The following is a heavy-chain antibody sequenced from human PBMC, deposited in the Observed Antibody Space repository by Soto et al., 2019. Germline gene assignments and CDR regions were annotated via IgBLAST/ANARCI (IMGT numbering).Heavy chain of an antibody. J-gene: IGHJ6*03. V-gene: IGHV3-9*01. CDR3: AKDAAASGSYFNGDSPYFMDV. CDR2: ISWNSNYI. D-gene: IGHD3-10*01. Sequence: EVQLVESGGGLVQPGRSLRLSCAASGFTFDDYAMHWVRQAPGKGLEWVSGISWNSNYIVYADSVKGRFTISRDNSKNSLYLQMMSLRTDDTAFYYCAKDAAASGSYFNGDSPYFMDVWGKGTTVTVSS. CDR1: GFTFDDYA.